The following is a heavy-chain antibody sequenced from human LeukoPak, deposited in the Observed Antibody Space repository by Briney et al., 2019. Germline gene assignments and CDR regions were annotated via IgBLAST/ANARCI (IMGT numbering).Heavy chain of an antibody. CDR2: ITSSGRYI. D-gene: IGHD2/OR15-2a*01. V-gene: IGHV3-21*01. Sequence: GGSLRLSCSASGFTFSSYSMNWVRQAPGKGLEWVSSITSSGRYIYYADSVKGRVTISRDNSENSLYLQMDSLTAEDAAVYYCTRQGSQWDFLVDYWGQGPRVAVST. J-gene: IGHJ4*02. CDR3: TRQGSQWDFLVDY. CDR1: GFTFSSYS.